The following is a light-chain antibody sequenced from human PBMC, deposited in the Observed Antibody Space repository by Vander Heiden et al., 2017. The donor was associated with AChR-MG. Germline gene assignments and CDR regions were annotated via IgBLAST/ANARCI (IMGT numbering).Light chain of an antibody. CDR1: QSVLLSSTNDNY. J-gene: IGKJ2*01. Sequence: DIVMIQSPDSLAVSLGERATINCKSSQSVLLSSTNDNYVAWYQQKPGRPPKLLIDWASTRGSGVPDRCGGSGSGTDFTLTISSLQAEDVAVYYCQQNDTTPRTFGQGTKLEIK. CDR3: QQNDTTPRT. CDR2: WAS. V-gene: IGKV4-1*01.